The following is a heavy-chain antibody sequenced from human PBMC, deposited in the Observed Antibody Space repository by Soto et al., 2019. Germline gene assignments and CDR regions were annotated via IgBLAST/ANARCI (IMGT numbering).Heavy chain of an antibody. CDR3: ARSAADYFDY. D-gene: IGHD6-13*01. J-gene: IGHJ4*02. CDR2: IYHSGST. CDR1: GGSISSGGYS. Sequence: SETLSLTCAVSGGSISSGGYSWSWIRQPPGKGLEWIGYIYHSGSTYYNPSLKSRVTISVDRSKNQFSLKLSSVTAADTAVYYCARSAADYFDYWGQGTLVTVSS. V-gene: IGHV4-30-2*01.